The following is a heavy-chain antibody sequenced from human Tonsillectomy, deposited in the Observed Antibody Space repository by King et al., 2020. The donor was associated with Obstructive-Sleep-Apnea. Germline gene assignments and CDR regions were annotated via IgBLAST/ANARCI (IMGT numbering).Heavy chain of an antibody. V-gene: IGHV1-46*04. CDR1: GYIFINYY. D-gene: IGHD3-16*01. CDR3: ARDWGGSGGGGFDY. CDR2: ISASGGST. J-gene: IGHJ4*02. Sequence: QLVQSGAEVKKPGASVKVSCKASGYIFINYYMHWVRQAPGQGLEWMGVISASGGSTNYAQKLQGRVAMTRDTSTSTVYMELNSLRSEDTAVYYCARDWGGSGGGGFDYWGQGTLVTVSS.